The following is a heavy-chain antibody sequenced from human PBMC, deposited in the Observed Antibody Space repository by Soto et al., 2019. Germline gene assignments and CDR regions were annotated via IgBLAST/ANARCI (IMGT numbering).Heavy chain of an antibody. J-gene: IGHJ6*02. Sequence: GESLKISCKGSGYSFTSYWISWVRQMPGKGLEWMGRIDPSDSYTNYSPSFQGHVTISADKSISTAYLQWSSLKVSDTAMYYCARLTIAAPTYYYGMDVWGQGTTVTVSS. CDR1: GYSFTSYW. D-gene: IGHD6-6*01. CDR2: IDPSDSYT. V-gene: IGHV5-10-1*01. CDR3: ARLTIAAPTYYYGMDV.